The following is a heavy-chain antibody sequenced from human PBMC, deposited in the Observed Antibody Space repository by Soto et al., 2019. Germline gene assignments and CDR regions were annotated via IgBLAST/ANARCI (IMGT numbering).Heavy chain of an antibody. CDR2: ISGSGGST. J-gene: IGHJ5*02. CDR3: AKDSRDNSPARDPFDP. V-gene: IGHV3-23*01. Sequence: GGSLRLSCAASGFTLSSYAMSWVRQAPGKGLEWVSAISGSGGSTYYADSVKGRFTISRDNSKSTLFLQMSSLRAEDTAVYFCAKDSRDNSPARDPFDPWGQGTLVTVSS. D-gene: IGHD2-21*01. CDR1: GFTLSSYA.